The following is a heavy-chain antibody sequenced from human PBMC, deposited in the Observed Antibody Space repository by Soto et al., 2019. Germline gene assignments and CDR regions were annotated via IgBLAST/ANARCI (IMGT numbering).Heavy chain of an antibody. J-gene: IGHJ4*02. V-gene: IGHV1-18*01. D-gene: IGHD6-25*01. Sequence: QVQLVQSGAEVKKPGASVKVSCKASGYTFTSYYISWVRQAPGQGLGRMGWISAYNANTNYAQKLXGRVTMTTDTSTSTAHMELRSLRSDDAAVHSCARDAARPREWGPGTRVTVSS. CDR2: ISAYNANT. CDR3: ARDAARPRE. CDR1: GYTFTSYY.